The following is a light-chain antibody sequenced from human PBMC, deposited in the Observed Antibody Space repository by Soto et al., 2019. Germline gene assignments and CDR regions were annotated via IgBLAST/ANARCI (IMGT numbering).Light chain of an antibody. Sequence: QSALTQPPSASGSPGQSVTISCTGTSSDVGANNYVSWYQRHPGKAPKLMIYEVTKRPSGVPDRFSGSKSGNTASLTVSGLQAEDEADYYCSSYAGANRVFGTGTQLTVL. V-gene: IGLV2-8*01. CDR3: SSYAGANRV. J-gene: IGLJ1*01. CDR2: EVT. CDR1: SSDVGANNY.